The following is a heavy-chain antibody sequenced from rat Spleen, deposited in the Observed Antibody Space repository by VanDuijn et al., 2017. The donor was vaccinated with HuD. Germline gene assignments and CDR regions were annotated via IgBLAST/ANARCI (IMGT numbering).Heavy chain of an antibody. CDR3: ARGPPFDY. CDR2: INYDGRST. CDR1: GFILSDYY. Sequence: EVQLVESDGGLVQAGRSLKLSCAASGFILSDYYMAWVRQAPTKGLEWVATINYDGRSTFYRDSVKARFTISRHNAKSTLYLQMNSLRSEDTATYYCARGPPFDYWGQGVMVTVSS. D-gene: IGHD3-1*01. V-gene: IGHV5-29*01. J-gene: IGHJ2*01.